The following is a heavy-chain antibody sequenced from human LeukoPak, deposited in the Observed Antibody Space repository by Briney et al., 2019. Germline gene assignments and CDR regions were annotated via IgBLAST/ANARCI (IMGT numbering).Heavy chain of an antibody. J-gene: IGHJ5*02. V-gene: IGHV3-11*06. D-gene: IGHD3-3*01. CDR1: GFTLRDYY. CDR3: TRLGGIGFDP. CDR2: FSSSSSYT. Sequence: GGSLRLSRAASGFTLRDYYMSWIRKAPGKGLEWVSYFSSSSSYTNYADSVKGRFTISRDNAKNSLYLQMNSLRAEDTAVYYCTRLGGIGFDPWGQGTLVTVSS.